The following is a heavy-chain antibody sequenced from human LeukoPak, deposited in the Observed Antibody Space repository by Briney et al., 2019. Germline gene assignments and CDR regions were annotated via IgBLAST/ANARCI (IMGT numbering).Heavy chain of an antibody. Sequence: GGSLRLSCTASGFTFSSYWMNWVRQAPGKGLEWVANIKQDGSEKYYVDSVKGRFTISRDNAKKSLYLQMNSLRAEDTAVYYCARETEMANLDYWGQGTLVAVSS. J-gene: IGHJ4*02. CDR1: GFTFSSYW. D-gene: IGHD5-24*01. CDR2: IKQDGSEK. CDR3: ARETEMANLDY. V-gene: IGHV3-7*04.